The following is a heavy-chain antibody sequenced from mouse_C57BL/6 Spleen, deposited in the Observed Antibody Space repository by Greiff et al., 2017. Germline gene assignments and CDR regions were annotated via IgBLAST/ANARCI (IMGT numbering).Heavy chain of an antibody. CDR1: GYTFTDYN. Sequence: EVQGVESGPELVKPGASVKIPCKASGYTFTDYNMDWVKQSHGKSLEWIGDINPNNGGTIYNQKFKGKATLTVDKSSSTAYMELRSLTSEDTAVYYCARYDYDWYFDVWGTGTTVTVSS. D-gene: IGHD2-4*01. J-gene: IGHJ1*03. CDR2: INPNNGGT. CDR3: ARYDYDWYFDV. V-gene: IGHV1-18*01.